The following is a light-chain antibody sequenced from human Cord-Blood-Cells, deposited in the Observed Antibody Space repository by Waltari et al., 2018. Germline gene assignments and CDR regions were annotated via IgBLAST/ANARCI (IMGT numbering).Light chain of an antibody. V-gene: IGLV2-14*03. CDR2: DVS. J-gene: IGLJ1*01. CDR3: SSYTSSNPYV. Sequence: QSALTQPASVSGSPGQSITISCTGTSSDVGGYNYVSWYQQHPGKAPKLMIYDVSNRPSGFSNRFSGSKSGNTASLTISGLQAEDEADYYCSSYTSSNPYVFGTGTKVTVL. CDR1: SSDVGGYNY.